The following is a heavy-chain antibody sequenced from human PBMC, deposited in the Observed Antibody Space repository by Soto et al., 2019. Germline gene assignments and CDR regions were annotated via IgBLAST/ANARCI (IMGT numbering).Heavy chain of an antibody. CDR3: AIVSACSSNANYGVDV. CDR1: GGSISSYH. V-gene: IGHV4-59*13. D-gene: IGHD6-13*01. J-gene: IGHJ6*02. Sequence: SETLSLTCTVSGGSISSYHWSWIRQPPGKGLELIGYISNSGSTNYNPSLKSRVTISVDTSKNQFSLKLSSVTAADTAVYYCAIVSACSSNANYGVDVWGQGTTVTV. CDR2: ISNSGST.